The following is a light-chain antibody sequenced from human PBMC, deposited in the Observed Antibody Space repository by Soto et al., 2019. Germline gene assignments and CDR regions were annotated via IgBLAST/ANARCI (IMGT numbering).Light chain of an antibody. CDR1: QSVGRK. Sequence: EIVMTQSPAILSVSPGEGATLSCRASQSVGRKLVWYQQKAGQAPRPLIFDASTRATGIPARFSGSGSGTEFTLTISRLEPEDFAVYYCQQYDKWFSITFGQGTRLENK. CDR2: DAS. J-gene: IGKJ5*01. CDR3: QQYDKWFSIT. V-gene: IGKV3-15*01.